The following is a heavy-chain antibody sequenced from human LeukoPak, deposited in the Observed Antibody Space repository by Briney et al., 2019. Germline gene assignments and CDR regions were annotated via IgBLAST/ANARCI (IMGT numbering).Heavy chain of an antibody. D-gene: IGHD3-10*01. Sequence: ASVTVSCKASGYTFTNYYIHWVRQAPGQGLEWLGRINPGGGDTHYAQKFQGRVTMTTDTSTSTVNMELSSLRSEDPAVYSCARELSGGFFDYGGQGTRV. CDR1: GYTFTNYY. V-gene: IGHV1-46*01. J-gene: IGHJ4*02. CDR3: ARELSGGFFDY. CDR2: INPGGGDT.